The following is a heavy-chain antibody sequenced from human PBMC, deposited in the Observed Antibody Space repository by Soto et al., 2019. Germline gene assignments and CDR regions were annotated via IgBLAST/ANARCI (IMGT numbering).Heavy chain of an antibody. CDR3: ARKAVYYYYYYMAV. D-gene: IGHD2-15*01. Sequence: SETLSLTCTVSGGSISSYYWSWIRQPPGKGLEWIGYIYYSGSTNYNPSLKSRVTISVDTSKNQFSLKLSSVTAADTAVYYCARKAVYYYYYYMAVRGKGTTVTVSS. V-gene: IGHV4-59*01. CDR2: IYYSGST. CDR1: GGSISSYY. J-gene: IGHJ6*03.